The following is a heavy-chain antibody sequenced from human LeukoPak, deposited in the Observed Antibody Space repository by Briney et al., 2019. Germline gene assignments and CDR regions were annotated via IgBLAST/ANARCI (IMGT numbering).Heavy chain of an antibody. CDR1: GGSISSYY. V-gene: IGHV4-59*01. D-gene: IGHD5-12*01. CDR3: AGGRWLPLPGY. CDR2: IYYSGST. Sequence: PSETLSLTCTVPGGSISSYYWSWIRQPPGKGLEWIGYIYYSGSTNYNPSLKSRVTISVDTSKNQFSLKLSSVTAADTAVYYCAGGRWLPLPGYWGQGTLVTVSS. J-gene: IGHJ4*02.